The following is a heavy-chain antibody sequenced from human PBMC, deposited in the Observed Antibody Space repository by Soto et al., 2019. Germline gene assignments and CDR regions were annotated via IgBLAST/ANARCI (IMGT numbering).Heavy chain of an antibody. J-gene: IGHJ3*02. Sequence: SETLSLTCTVSGGSISSSSYYWGWIRQPPGKGLEWIGSIYYSGSTYYNPSLKSRVTISVDTSKNQFSLKLSSVTAADTAVYYCARQWGVVVVAATQTFDIWGQGTMVTVSS. CDR3: ARQWGVVVVAATQTFDI. D-gene: IGHD2-15*01. CDR2: IYYSGST. V-gene: IGHV4-39*01. CDR1: GGSISSSSYY.